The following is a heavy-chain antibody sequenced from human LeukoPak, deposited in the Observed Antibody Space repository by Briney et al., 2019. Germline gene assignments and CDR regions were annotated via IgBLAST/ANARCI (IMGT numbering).Heavy chain of an antibody. Sequence: SVKVSCKASGGTFSSYGISWVRQAPGQGLEWMGGVIPMFGTANYAQKFQGRATITADESTSTAYMELSSLRSEDTAVYFCARIDYGEYGTNNCFFYYMGDWGKGTTVTVSS. D-gene: IGHD4-17*01. CDR1: GGTFSSYG. CDR2: VIPMFGTA. J-gene: IGHJ6*03. V-gene: IGHV1-69*01. CDR3: ARIDYGEYGTNNCFFYYMGD.